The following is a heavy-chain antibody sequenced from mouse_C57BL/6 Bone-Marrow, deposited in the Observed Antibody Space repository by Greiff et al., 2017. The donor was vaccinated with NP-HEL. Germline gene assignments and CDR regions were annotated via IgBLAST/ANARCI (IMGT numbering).Heavy chain of an antibody. CDR1: GYTFTSYW. CDR3: ARWERPLGDY. CDR2: IDPSDSYT. V-gene: IGHV1-59*01. D-gene: IGHD3-1*01. J-gene: IGHJ4*01. Sequence: QVQLKQPGAELVRPGTSVKLSCKASGYTFTSYWLHWVKQRPGQGLEWIGVIDPSDSYTNYNQKFKGKATLTVDTSSSTAYMQLSSLTSEDSAVYYCARWERPLGDYWGQGTSVTVSS.